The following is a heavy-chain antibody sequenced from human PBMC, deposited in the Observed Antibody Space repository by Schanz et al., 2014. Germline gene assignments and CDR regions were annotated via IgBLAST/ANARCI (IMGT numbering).Heavy chain of an antibody. CDR2: IVDSGNT. V-gene: IGHV3-66*04. J-gene: IGHJ6*02. CDR3: ARRAVGYGSGIWHL. CDR1: GFTVSSDH. D-gene: IGHD3-10*01. Sequence: EVQLVESGGGFVQPGGSLGLSCVASGFTVSSDHMSWVRQAPGKGLEWVSGFIVDSGNTYYAGSVKGVFSISRDYSKNTMNLQMSSLRGEKAADNAVARRAVGYGSGIWHLWGQGTTVTVSS.